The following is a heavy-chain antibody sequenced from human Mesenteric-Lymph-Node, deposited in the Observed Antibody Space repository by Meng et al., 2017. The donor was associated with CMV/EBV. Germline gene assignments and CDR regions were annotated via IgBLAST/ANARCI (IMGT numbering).Heavy chain of an antibody. Sequence: GGSLRLSCAASGFSFSGHWMHWVRQAPGKGLEWVSSISSSSSYIYYADSVKGRFTISRDNAKNSLYLQMNSLRAEDTAVYYCAREPFRAITSYGMDVWGQGTTVTVSS. CDR3: AREPFRAITSYGMDV. V-gene: IGHV3-21*01. J-gene: IGHJ6*02. CDR2: ISSSSSYI. CDR1: GFSFSGHW. D-gene: IGHD3-3*01.